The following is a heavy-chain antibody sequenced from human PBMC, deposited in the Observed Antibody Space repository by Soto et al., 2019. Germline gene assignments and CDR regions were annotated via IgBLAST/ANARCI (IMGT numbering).Heavy chain of an antibody. V-gene: IGHV4-31*03. CDR1: CGSISSGGYY. CDR3: ARDRGYNSGNWFDP. J-gene: IGHJ5*02. D-gene: IGHD5-18*01. CDR2: IYYSGST. Sequence: QVQLQESGPGLVKPSQTLSLTCTVSCGSISSGGYYWSWLRQHPGKGLEWIGYIYYSGSTYYNPSLKSRVTISVDTSKNQFSLKLSSVTAADTAVYYCARDRGYNSGNWFDPWGQGTLVTVSS.